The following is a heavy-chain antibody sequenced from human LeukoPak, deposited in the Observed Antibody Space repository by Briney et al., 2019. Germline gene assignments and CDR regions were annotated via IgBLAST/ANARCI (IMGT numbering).Heavy chain of an antibody. CDR1: GGTFSTYA. Sequence: GASVKVSCKASGGTFSTYAISWVRKPPGQGLEWMGGIIPIFGTANYAQKFQGRVTITADESTSTAYMELSSLRSEDTAVYYCARVRYCGGDCYSGYFDYWGQGTLVTVSS. CDR2: IIPIFGTA. CDR3: ARVRYCGGDCYSGYFDY. V-gene: IGHV1-69*13. D-gene: IGHD2-21*02. J-gene: IGHJ4*02.